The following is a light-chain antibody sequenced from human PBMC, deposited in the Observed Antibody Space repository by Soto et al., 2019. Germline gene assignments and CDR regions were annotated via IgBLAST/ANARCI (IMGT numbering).Light chain of an antibody. CDR3: QQYNNWPFS. CDR1: QGVTTN. V-gene: IGKV3-15*01. J-gene: IGKJ5*01. CDR2: DVS. Sequence: EVLMPQSPATLPVSPAERVTLSCRAGQGVTTNFAWYQQKSGQSPRLLIYDVSIRATGVPARFSGTGSETDFTLTISGLQSEDSAVYFCQQYNNWPFSFGQGRRLEI.